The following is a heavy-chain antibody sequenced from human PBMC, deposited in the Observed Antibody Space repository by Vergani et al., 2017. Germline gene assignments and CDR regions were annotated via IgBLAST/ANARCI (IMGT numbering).Heavy chain of an antibody. V-gene: IGHV1-69*04. CDR1: GGTFSSYA. CDR2: IIPILGIA. D-gene: IGHD3-10*01. CDR3: ARDRGTAPVGDNWFDP. J-gene: IGHJ5*02. Sequence: QVQLVQSGAEVKKPGSSVKVSCKASGGTFSSYAISWVRQAPGQGLEWMGRIIPILGIANYAQKFQGRVTITADKATSTAYIELSSLRSEDTAVYYCARDRGTAPVGDNWFDPWGQGTLVTVSS.